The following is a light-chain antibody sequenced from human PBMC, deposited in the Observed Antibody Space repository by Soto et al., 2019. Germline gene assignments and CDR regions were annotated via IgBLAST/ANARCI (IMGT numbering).Light chain of an antibody. Sequence: DIQMTQSPSSLSASVGDRVXITCRASQSISSYLNWYQQKLGKAPKLLIYAASSLQSGVSSRFSGSGSGTDFTLTISSLQPEDFAIYYCQQSYSNPYIFGQGTKLEIK. J-gene: IGKJ2*01. V-gene: IGKV1-39*01. CDR2: AAS. CDR1: QSISSY. CDR3: QQSYSNPYI.